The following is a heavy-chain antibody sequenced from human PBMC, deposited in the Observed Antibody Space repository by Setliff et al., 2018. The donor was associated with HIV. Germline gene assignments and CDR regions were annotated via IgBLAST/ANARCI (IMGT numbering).Heavy chain of an antibody. J-gene: IGHJ4*02. CDR3: ARQKKSSSWSPNDY. CDR1: GGSFSGYY. V-gene: IGHV4-34*01. Sequence: PSETLSLTCAVYGGSFSGYYWNWIRQSPGKGLEWIGEINHSGSSDYNPSLKSRVTMSVDTSKNQFSLKVKSVTAADTAVYYCARQKKSSSWSPNDYWGQGTLVTVSS. CDR2: INHSGSS. D-gene: IGHD2-2*01.